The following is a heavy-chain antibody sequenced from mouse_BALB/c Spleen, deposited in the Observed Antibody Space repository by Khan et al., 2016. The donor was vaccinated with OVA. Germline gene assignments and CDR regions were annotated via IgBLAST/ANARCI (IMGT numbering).Heavy chain of an antibody. V-gene: IGHV5-9-3*01. CDR3: ARHEDYYGSRPYFDY. J-gene: IGHJ2*01. CDR2: ISSGGSYT. D-gene: IGHD1-1*01. Sequence: EVELVESGGGLVKPGESLKLSCAASGLTFSRYSMSWVRQTPEKRLEWVASISSGGSYTYYPDNVKGRFTLSRDNANKTLYLHMSSLSSEDTAIYFCARHEDYYGSRPYFDYWGQGTTLTVSS. CDR1: GLTFSRYS.